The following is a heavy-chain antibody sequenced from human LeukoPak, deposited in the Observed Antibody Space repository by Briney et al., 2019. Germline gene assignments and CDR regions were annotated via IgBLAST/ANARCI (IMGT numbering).Heavy chain of an antibody. CDR3: TRSPSGDSYSWYSDL. Sequence: PGGSLKLSCAASGFTFSGSAMHWVRQASGKGLEWVGRIRSKANSYATAYAASVKGRFTISRDDSKNTAYLQMNSLKTEDTAVYYCTRSPSGDSYSWYSDLWGRGTLVTVSS. J-gene: IGHJ2*01. CDR2: IRSKANSYAT. D-gene: IGHD2-21*01. CDR1: GFTFSGSA. V-gene: IGHV3-73*01.